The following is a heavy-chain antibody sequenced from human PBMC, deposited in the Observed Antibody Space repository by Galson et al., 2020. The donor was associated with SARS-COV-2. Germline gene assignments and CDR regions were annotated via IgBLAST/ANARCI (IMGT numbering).Heavy chain of an antibody. J-gene: IGHJ6*02. V-gene: IGHV3-30*04. CDR1: GFTFSSYA. Sequence: GGSLRLSCAASGFTFSSYAMHWVRQAPGKGLEWVAVISYDGSNKYYADSVKGRFTISSENSKNKLYLQMNSLRAEDTAVYYCSRALFGNYYYGMDVWGQGTTVTVSS. D-gene: IGHD3-10*01. CDR3: SRALFGNYYYGMDV. CDR2: ISYDGSNK.